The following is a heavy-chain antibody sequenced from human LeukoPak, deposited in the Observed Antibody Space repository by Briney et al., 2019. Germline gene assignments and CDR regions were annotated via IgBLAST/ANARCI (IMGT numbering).Heavy chain of an antibody. CDR2: IYYTGST. CDR3: ARGPSYPSSTYYYYYGMDV. V-gene: IGHV4-39*07. Sequence: SETLSLTCSVSGVSISRSFYYWGWIRQHPGKGLEWIGAIYYTGSTDYNPSLKSRVTISLDTSKNQFSLKLSSVTAADTAVYYCARGPSYPSSTYYYYYGMDVWGQGTTVTVSS. J-gene: IGHJ6*02. CDR1: GVSISRSFYY. D-gene: IGHD2-2*01.